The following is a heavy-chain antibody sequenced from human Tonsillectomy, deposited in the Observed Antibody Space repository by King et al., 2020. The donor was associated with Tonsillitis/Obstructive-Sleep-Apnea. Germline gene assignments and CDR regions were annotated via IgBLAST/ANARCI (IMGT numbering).Heavy chain of an antibody. CDR1: GNIFTSYW. CDR2: IYPRDSET. V-gene: IGHV5-51*01. CDR3: ARTFYRYCSSGRCNLPRMGEFDY. Sequence: VQLVESGAEVKKPGESLKISCQGSGNIFTSYWIAWVRQMPGKGLEWMGAIYPRDSETRYSPSFQGQVTISADKSISTAYLEWSSLKASDTAMYYCARTFYRYCSSGRCNLPRMGEFDYWGQGTLVTVSS. D-gene: IGHD2-15*01. J-gene: IGHJ4*02.